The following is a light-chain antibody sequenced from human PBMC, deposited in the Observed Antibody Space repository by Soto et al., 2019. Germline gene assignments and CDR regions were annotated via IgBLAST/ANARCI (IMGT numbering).Light chain of an antibody. CDR3: HQYAGSQKT. V-gene: IGKV3-20*01. Sequence: EILMRQSPATLSVSPGERATLSCRASQSVSINLAWYQQKPGQPPRLLIYGASSRATGIPDRFSGSGSGTDFTLTISRLEPEDFAVYYCHQYAGSQKTFGQGTKVDIK. CDR1: QSVSIN. J-gene: IGKJ1*01. CDR2: GAS.